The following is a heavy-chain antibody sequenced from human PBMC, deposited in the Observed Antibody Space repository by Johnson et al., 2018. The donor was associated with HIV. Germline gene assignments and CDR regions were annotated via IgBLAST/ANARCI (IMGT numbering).Heavy chain of an antibody. J-gene: IGHJ3*02. CDR1: GFTFSSYW. CDR2: IKQDGSEK. D-gene: IGHD6-19*01. CDR3: ARFRQWLVFPAFDI. V-gene: IGHV3-7*03. Sequence: VQLVESGGGLVQPGGSLRLSCAASGFTFSSYWMSWVRQAPGKGLEWVANIKQDGSEKYYVDSVQGRFTISRDNAKNSLYLQMNSLRAEDTALYYCARFRQWLVFPAFDIWGQGTMVTVSS.